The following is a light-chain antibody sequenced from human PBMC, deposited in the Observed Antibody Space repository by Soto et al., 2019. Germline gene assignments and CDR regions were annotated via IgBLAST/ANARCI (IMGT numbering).Light chain of an antibody. Sequence: QSALTQPASVSGSPGQSITISCTGTSSDVGSYNLVSWYQQHPGKAPKVMIFEGTKRPSGVSNRFSGSKSGNTASLTISGLQAEDEADYYCCSYARSSTYYVFGPGTKLTVL. CDR1: SSDVGSYNL. V-gene: IGLV2-23*01. CDR2: EGT. CDR3: CSYARSSTYYV. J-gene: IGLJ1*01.